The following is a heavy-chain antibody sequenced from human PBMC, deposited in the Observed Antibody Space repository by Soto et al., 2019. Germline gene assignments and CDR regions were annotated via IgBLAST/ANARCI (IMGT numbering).Heavy chain of an antibody. CDR2: IQSGGTT. Sequence: PGGSLRLSCAASGFTVSIKYMSWVRQAPGKGLEWVSLIQSGGTTYYADSVKGRFTISRDSSKNTLHLQMNSLRAEDTAVYYCARGSYIVVVTRWLYWGQGTLVTVSS. CDR3: ARGSYIVVVTRWLY. D-gene: IGHD2-21*02. V-gene: IGHV3-66*01. J-gene: IGHJ4*02. CDR1: GFTVSIKY.